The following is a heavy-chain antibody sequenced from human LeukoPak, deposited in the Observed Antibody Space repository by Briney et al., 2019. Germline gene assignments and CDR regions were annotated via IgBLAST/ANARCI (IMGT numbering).Heavy chain of an antibody. D-gene: IGHD6-19*01. J-gene: IGHJ4*02. CDR3: AREYSSGWHGYYFDY. CDR2: IYYSGST. CDR1: GGSISSSSYY. V-gene: IGHV4-39*07. Sequence: SETLSLTCTVSGGSISSSSYYWGWIRQPPGKGLEWIGSIYYSGSTYYNPSLKSRVTISVDTSKNQFSLKLSSVTAADTAVYYCAREYSSGWHGYYFDYWGQGTLVTVSS.